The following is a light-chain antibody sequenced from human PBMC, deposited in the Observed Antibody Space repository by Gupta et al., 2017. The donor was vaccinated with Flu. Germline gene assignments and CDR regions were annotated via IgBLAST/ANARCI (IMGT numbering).Light chain of an antibody. CDR2: DDS. V-gene: IGLV3-21*02. CDR3: QVWISSADKGV. J-gene: IGLJ3*02. CDR1: KIGTKS. Sequence: SYVLTQPPSVSVALGQAAGISCGGDKIGTKSVHWYQRRPGQAPVLVVHDDSDRPSGVPERFSSSNSGNKATRTISKVEAGDEADDFCQVWISSADKGVFGGGTKLTVL.